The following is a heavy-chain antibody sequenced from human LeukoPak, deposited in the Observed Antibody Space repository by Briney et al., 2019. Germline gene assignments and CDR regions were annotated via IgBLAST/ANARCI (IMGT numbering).Heavy chain of an antibody. CDR2: IKQDGSEK. V-gene: IGHV3-7*01. CDR1: GFTFSSYW. CDR3: ARLNAYYYYYYMDV. J-gene: IGHJ6*03. Sequence: PGGSLRLSCAASGFTFSSYWMSWVSQAPGKGLEWVANIKQDGSEKYYVDSVKGRFTISRDNAKNSLYLQMNSLRAEDTAVYYCARLNAYYYYYYMDVWGKGTTVTVSS.